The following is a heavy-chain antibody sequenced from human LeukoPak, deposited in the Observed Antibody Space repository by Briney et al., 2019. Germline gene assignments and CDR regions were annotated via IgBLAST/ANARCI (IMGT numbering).Heavy chain of an antibody. J-gene: IGHJ4*02. CDR2: IKEDGSET. CDR1: GFTLGSYW. D-gene: IGHD1-1*01. CDR3: ARTTYGDY. Sequence: PGGSLRLSCAASGFTLGSYWLTWVRQAPRKGLEWAAAIKEDGSETYYVDSVKGRFTISRDNAKNSLYLQMSSLRAEDTAVYYCARTTYGDYWGQGTMVSVSS. V-gene: IGHV3-7*02.